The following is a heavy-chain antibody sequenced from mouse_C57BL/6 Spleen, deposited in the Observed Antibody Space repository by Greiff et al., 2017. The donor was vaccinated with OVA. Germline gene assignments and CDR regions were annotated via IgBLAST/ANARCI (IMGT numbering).Heavy chain of an antibody. V-gene: IGHV5-4*01. J-gene: IGHJ2*01. CDR2: ISDGGSYT. D-gene: IGHD1-1*01. CDR3: AREGYYGSSYRNYFDY. Sequence: EVKLQESGGGLVKPGGSLKLSCAASGFTFSSYAMSWVRQTPEKRLEWVATISDGGSYTYYPDNVKGRFTISRDNAKNNLYLQMSHLKSEDTAMYYCAREGYYGSSYRNYFDYWGQGTTLTVSS. CDR1: GFTFSSYA.